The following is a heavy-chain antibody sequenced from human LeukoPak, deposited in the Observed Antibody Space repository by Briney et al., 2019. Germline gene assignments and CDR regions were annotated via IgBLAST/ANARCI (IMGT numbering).Heavy chain of an antibody. V-gene: IGHV1-18*01. D-gene: IGHD3-10*01. Sequence: ASVKVSCKASGYTFTNYGISWVRQAPGQGLEWMGWISAYNGNTNYAQKLQGRVTMTTDTSTSTAYMELRSLRSDDTAVYYCARDETMVQGVIYGLPDYWGQGTLVTVSS. J-gene: IGHJ4*02. CDR2: ISAYNGNT. CDR3: ARDETMVQGVIYGLPDY. CDR1: GYTFTNYG.